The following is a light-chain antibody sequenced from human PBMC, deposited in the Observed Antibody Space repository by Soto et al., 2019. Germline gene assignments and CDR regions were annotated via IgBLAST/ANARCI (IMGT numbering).Light chain of an antibody. CDR1: RSDVGGYNY. CDR3: ISYAGSDIYV. CDR2: EVF. V-gene: IGLV2-8*01. J-gene: IGLJ1*01. Sequence: QSVLTQPPSASGSPGQSVTISCTGTRSDVGGYNYVSWYQQHPGKAPKLIIYEVFKRPSGVPDRFSGYKSGNTASLTVSGLQADDEADYYCISYAGSDIYVFGTGTKVTVL.